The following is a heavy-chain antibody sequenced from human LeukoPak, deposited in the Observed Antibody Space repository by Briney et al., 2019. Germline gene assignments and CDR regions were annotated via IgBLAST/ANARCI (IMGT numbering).Heavy chain of an antibody. J-gene: IGHJ4*02. Sequence: GGSLRLSCAASGFTFSSYSLNWVRQAPGKGLVWVSRINSDGSSTSYADPVKGRFTISRDNAKNTLYLQMNSLRAEDTAVYYCARNFDSSDFDYWGQGTLVTVSS. D-gene: IGHD3-22*01. V-gene: IGHV3-74*01. CDR3: ARNFDSSDFDY. CDR2: INSDGSST. CDR1: GFTFSSYS.